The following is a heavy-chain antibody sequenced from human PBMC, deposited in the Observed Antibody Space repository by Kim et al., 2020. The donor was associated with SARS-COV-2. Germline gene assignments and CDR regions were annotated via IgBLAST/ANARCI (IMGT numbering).Heavy chain of an antibody. Sequence: SETLSLTCTVSGGSISSSSYYWGWIRQPPGKGLEWIGSIYYSGSTYYNPSLKSRVTISVDTSKNQFSLKLSSVTAADTAVYYCARHQWHGIYDFWSGYRPVFDYWGQGTLVTVSS. D-gene: IGHD3-3*01. V-gene: IGHV4-39*01. CDR3: ARHQWHGIYDFWSGYRPVFDY. J-gene: IGHJ4*02. CDR1: GGSISSSSYY. CDR2: IYYSGST.